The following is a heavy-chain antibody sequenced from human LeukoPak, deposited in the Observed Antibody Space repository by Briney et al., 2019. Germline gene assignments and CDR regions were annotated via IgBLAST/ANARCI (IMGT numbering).Heavy chain of an antibody. CDR3: AKDRYYYGSSGYYAPDAFDI. CDR1: GFTFSSYA. D-gene: IGHD3-22*01. V-gene: IGHV3-23*01. CDR2: ISGRGGST. Sequence: VGSLRLSCAAPGFTFSSYAMSWVRQAPGKGLEWVSAISGRGGSTYYADSVKGRFTISRDNSKNTLYLQMNSLRVEDTAVYYCAKDRYYYGSSGYYAPDAFDIWGQGTMVTVSS. J-gene: IGHJ3*02.